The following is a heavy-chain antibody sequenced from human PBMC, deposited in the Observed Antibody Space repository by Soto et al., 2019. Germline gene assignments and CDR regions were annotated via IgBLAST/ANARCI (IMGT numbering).Heavy chain of an antibody. D-gene: IGHD4-17*01. CDR1: GYTFTSYG. CDR3: ATSYGGNLWAPRGEDY. V-gene: IGHV1-18*01. Sequence: QVQLVQSGAEVKKPGASVKVSCKASGYTFTSYGISWVRQAPGQGLEWMGWISAYNGNTNYAQKLQGRVTMTTDTSTSTAYMELRGLRSDATAVYYCATSYGGNLWAPRGEDYWGQGTLVTVSS. J-gene: IGHJ4*02. CDR2: ISAYNGNT.